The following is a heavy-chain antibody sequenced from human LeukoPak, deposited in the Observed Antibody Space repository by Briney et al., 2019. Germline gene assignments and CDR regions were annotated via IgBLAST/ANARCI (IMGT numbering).Heavy chain of an antibody. J-gene: IGHJ3*02. CDR3: AKGSKGIDDAFDI. CDR2: ISGSGGST. Sequence: GGSLRLSCAASGFTFSSYAMSWVRQAPGKGLEWVSAISGSGGSTYYADSVKGRFTISRDNSKNTRYLQMNSLRAEDTAVYYCAKGSKGIDDAFDIWGQGTMVTASS. CDR1: GFTFSSYA. D-gene: IGHD1-14*01. V-gene: IGHV3-23*01.